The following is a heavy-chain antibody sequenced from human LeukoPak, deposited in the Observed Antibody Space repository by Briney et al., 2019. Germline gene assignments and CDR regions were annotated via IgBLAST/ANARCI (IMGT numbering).Heavy chain of an antibody. CDR1: GFTFSSYA. CDR2: ISGSGGST. D-gene: IGHD5-12*01. J-gene: IGHJ4*02. V-gene: IGHV3-23*01. CDR3: AKSRVGYVALDY. Sequence: GGSLRLSCAASGFTFSSYAMSWVRQAPGQGLEWVACISGSGGSTYYAESVKGRFTISRDNSKNTLYLQMNSLRAEDTAVYYCAKSRVGYVALDYWGQGTLVTVSS.